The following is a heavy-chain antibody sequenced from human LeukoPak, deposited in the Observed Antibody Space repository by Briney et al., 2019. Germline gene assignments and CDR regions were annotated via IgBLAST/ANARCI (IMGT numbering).Heavy chain of an antibody. Sequence: PSETLSLTCTVSGGSISSSSYYWSWIRQPPGKGLEWIGYIYYSGSTNYNPSLKSRVTISVDTSKNQFSLKLSSVTAADTAVYYCARLHLPDAFDIWGQGTMVTVSS. V-gene: IGHV4-61*05. CDR2: IYYSGST. CDR1: GGSISSSSYY. CDR3: ARLHLPDAFDI. J-gene: IGHJ3*02.